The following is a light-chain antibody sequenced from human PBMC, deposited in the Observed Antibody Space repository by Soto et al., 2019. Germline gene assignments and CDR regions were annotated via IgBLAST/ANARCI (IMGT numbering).Light chain of an antibody. CDR2: GAS. V-gene: IGKV1-39*01. CDR1: QSILSY. J-gene: IGKJ5*01. Sequence: DIQMTQSPSTLSASVGDRVTITCRASQSILSYLAWYQEKPGKAPKLLIYGASSLQNGVSSRFRGRGSGTDFTLIITNLQPEDFATYYCQQSYTALSITFGQGTRLEIK. CDR3: QQSYTALSIT.